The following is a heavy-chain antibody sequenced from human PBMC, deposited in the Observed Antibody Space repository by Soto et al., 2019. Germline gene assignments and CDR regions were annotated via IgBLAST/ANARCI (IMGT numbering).Heavy chain of an antibody. CDR1: GYTFTNYY. V-gene: IGHV1-46*01. CDR3: ARDLAAGDH. J-gene: IGHJ4*02. CDR2: INPSSGST. Sequence: QVQLVQFGAEVKKLGASVKVSCKASGYTFTNYYIHWVRQPPGQGLEWMGIINPSSGSTNNEQKFQGRVTLTYDTSTTTVYMDLSGLISEDTAVLYCARDLAAGDHWGQGTLVTVSS. D-gene: IGHD6-13*01.